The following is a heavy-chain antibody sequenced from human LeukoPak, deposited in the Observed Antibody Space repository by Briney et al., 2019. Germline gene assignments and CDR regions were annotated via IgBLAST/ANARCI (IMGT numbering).Heavy chain of an antibody. CDR1: GYSFTSYW. V-gene: IGHV5-51*01. D-gene: IGHD3-22*01. CDR2: IYPGDPDT. Sequence: GESLQISCQGSGYSFTSYWIGWVRQMPGKGLEWMGIIYPGDPDTRYSPSFQGQVTISADKSISTAYLQWSSLKASDTAMYYCARHGHSGDSSGYYCEDYYYYGMDVWGQGTTVTVSS. CDR3: ARHGHSGDSSGYYCEDYYYYGMDV. J-gene: IGHJ6*02.